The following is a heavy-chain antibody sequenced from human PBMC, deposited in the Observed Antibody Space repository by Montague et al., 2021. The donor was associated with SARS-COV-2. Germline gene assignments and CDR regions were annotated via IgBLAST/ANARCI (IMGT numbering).Heavy chain of an antibody. D-gene: IGHD2-15*01. J-gene: IGHJ6*02. V-gene: IGHV4-59*01. CDR3: ARDTGEYCSGGSCLYGMDV. CDR1: GGSISSYY. CDR2: IYYSGST. Sequence: SETLSLTCTVSGGSISSYYWSWIRRPPGKGLEWIGYIYYSGSTNXXPSLKSRVTISVDTSKNQFSLKLSSVTAADTAVYYCARDTGEYCSGGSCLYGMDVWGQGTTVTVSS.